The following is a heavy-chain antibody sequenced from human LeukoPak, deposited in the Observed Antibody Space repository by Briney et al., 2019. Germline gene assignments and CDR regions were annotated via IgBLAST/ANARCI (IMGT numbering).Heavy chain of an antibody. CDR2: VSRSGST. CDR1: DYSISTGHY. J-gene: IGHJ4*02. CDR3: ARDSLHYDYWSGYYSPFDY. V-gene: IGHV4-38-2*02. Sequence: SDTLSLTCTVSDYSISTGHYWGWIRQPPGKGLEWIGSVSRSGSTYYNPSLKSRVTISIDRSKSQFSLKLTSVTAADTAVYYCARDSLHYDYWSGYYSPFDYWGQGTLVTVSS. D-gene: IGHD3-3*01.